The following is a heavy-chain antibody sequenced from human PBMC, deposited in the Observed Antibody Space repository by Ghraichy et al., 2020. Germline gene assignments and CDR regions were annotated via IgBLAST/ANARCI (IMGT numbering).Heavy chain of an antibody. CDR2: IKSDGTDR. V-gene: IGHV3-74*01. Sequence: GGSLRLSCAASGFALSNYWMHWVRQAPGKGLLWVSRIKSDGTDRTYADSVKGRFTISRDNAKNTLYLQMNSLRAEDTAVYYCAGEYCRGGRCFFGTGGSHFDYWGQGILVTVSS. D-gene: IGHD2-15*01. J-gene: IGHJ4*02. CDR1: GFALSNYW. CDR3: AGEYCRGGRCFFGTGGSHFDY.